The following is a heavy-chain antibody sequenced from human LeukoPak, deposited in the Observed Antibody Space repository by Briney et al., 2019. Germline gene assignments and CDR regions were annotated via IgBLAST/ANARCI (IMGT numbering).Heavy chain of an antibody. D-gene: IGHD2-2*01. CDR3: AKDVKRYCSSTSCPPDY. Sequence: GGSLGLSCAASGFTFSSYGMHWVRQAPGKGLEWVAFIRYDGSNKYYADSVKGRFTISRDNSKNTLYLQMNSLRAEDTAVYYCAKDVKRYCSSTSCPPDYWGQGTLVTVSS. CDR2: IRYDGSNK. V-gene: IGHV3-30*02. J-gene: IGHJ4*02. CDR1: GFTFSSYG.